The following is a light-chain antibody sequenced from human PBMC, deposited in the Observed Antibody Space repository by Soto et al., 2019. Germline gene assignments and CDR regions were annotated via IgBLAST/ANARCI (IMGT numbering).Light chain of an antibody. Sequence: DIQMTQSPSSLSASVGDRVTITCRASQSIMSHLNWYQHKSGKAPKLLIYAASSLHSGVPSRFSGSVSGTDFTLTISSLQAEDFGTYYGQQAYNTPRTIGQGTKVEIK. CDR1: QSIMSH. V-gene: IGKV1-39*01. CDR3: QQAYNTPRT. CDR2: AAS. J-gene: IGKJ1*01.